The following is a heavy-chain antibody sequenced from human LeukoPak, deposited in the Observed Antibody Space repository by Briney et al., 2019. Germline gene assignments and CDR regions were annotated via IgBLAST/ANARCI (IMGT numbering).Heavy chain of an antibody. CDR3: AKSLGISYDSSGPGGY. V-gene: IGHV3-21*01. D-gene: IGHD3-22*01. Sequence: PGGSLRLSCAASGFTFSSYSMNWVRQAPGKGLEWVSSISSSSSYIYCADSVKGRFTISRGNAKNTLYLQMNSLRAEDTAVYYCAKSLGISYDSSGPGGYWGQGTLVTVSS. CDR1: GFTFSSYS. J-gene: IGHJ4*02. CDR2: ISSSSSYI.